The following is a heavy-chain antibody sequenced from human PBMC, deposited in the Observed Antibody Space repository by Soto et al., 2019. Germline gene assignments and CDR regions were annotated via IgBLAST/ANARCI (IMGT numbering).Heavy chain of an antibody. D-gene: IGHD2-2*01. Sequence: ASVKVSCKASGYTFTSYAMHWVRQAPGQRLEWMGWINAGNGNTKYSQKFQGRVTITRDTSASTAYLELSILRSEDTAVYYCAKAYCSRTSCCFDYWGHRTLVTVSS. J-gene: IGHJ4*01. CDR2: INAGNGNT. CDR3: AKAYCSRTSCCFDY. CDR1: GYTFTSYA. V-gene: IGHV1-3*01.